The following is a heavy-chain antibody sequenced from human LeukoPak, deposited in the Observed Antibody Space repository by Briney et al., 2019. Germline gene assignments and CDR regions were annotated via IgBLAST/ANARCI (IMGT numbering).Heavy chain of an antibody. Sequence: SSETLSLICTVAGGSISGYYWSWIRQPPGKGLEWIGYIYYSGSTDYNPSLKSRVTISVDTSKNQFSLKLSSVTAADTAVYYCAREGVTKYYFDYWGPGKLGTVSS. D-gene: IGHD4-11*01. J-gene: IGHJ4*01. CDR3: AREGVTKYYFDY. V-gene: IGHV4-59*01. CDR1: GGSISGYY. CDR2: IYYSGST.